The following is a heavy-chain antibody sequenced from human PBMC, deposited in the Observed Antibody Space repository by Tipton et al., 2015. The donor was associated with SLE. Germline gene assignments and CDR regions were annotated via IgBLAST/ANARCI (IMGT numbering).Heavy chain of an antibody. CDR2: IFYDGST. V-gene: IGHV4-59*01. D-gene: IGHD6-19*01. Sequence: TLSLTCTIFGGSIGNYYWSWIRQSPAKGLEWIGYIFYDGSTKFTPSLKSRVSISLDTSKNQFSLNLTSVTAADTAVFYCARLLVAAGTWYSDYWGQGVLVTVSS. CDR3: ARLLVAAGTWYSDY. J-gene: IGHJ4*02. CDR1: GGSIGNYY.